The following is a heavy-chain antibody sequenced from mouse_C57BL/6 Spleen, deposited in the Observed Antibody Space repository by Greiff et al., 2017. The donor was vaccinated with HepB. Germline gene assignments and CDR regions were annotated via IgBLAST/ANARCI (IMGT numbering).Heavy chain of an antibody. J-gene: IGHJ4*01. CDR2: IHPSDSDT. CDR1: GYTFTSYW. V-gene: IGHV1-74*01. CDR3: AIGGWLLPYYYAMDY. D-gene: IGHD2-3*01. Sequence: QVQMKQPGAELVKPGASVKVSCKASGYTFTSYWMHWVKQRPGQGLEWIGRIHPSDSDTNYNQKFKGKATLTVDQSSSTAYMQLSSLTSEDSAVYYCAIGGWLLPYYYAMDYWGQGTSVTVSS.